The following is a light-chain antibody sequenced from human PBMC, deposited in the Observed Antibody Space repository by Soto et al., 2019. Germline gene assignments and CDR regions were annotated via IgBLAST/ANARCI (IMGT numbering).Light chain of an antibody. CDR2: ATS. V-gene: IGKV3-15*01. Sequence: EIVGTQSPATLSVSPGERATLSCRASQSVGNNFAWYQQKPGQAPRLLIFATSTRATGVPARFSGSGAGTEFTLTISSLQSEDLAVYYCQHYGDLPLTFGGGAKVEIE. CDR3: QHYGDLPLT. CDR1: QSVGNN. J-gene: IGKJ4*02.